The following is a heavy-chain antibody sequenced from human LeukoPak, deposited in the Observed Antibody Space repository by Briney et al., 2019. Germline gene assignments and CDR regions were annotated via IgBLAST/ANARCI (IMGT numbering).Heavy chain of an antibody. Sequence: PGGSLRLSCAASGFIFNIYSISWVRQAPGKGLEWVSFISGSSSTIFYADSVKGRFTISRDNAKNSLYLQMNSLRAEDTAVYYCATMANPVVPAASHWGQGTLVTVSS. V-gene: IGHV3-48*04. CDR1: GFIFNIYS. J-gene: IGHJ4*02. D-gene: IGHD2-2*01. CDR2: ISGSSSTI. CDR3: ATMANPVVPAASH.